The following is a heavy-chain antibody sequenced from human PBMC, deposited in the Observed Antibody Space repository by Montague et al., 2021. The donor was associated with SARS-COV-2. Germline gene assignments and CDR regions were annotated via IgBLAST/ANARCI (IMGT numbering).Heavy chain of an antibody. CDR2: IHTSGST. CDR3: ASGKYYDFWGGYYSHDYVSGMDV. Sequence: SETLSLTCTVSGGSISSYYWSWIRQSAGKGLEWIGRIHTSGSTDXXPSLNSRVTMSIDTSKNQFSLKLSSVTAADTAVYYCASGKYYDFWGGYYSHDYVSGMDVWGQGTTVTVSS. CDR1: GGSISSYY. J-gene: IGHJ6*02. V-gene: IGHV4-4*07. D-gene: IGHD3-3*01.